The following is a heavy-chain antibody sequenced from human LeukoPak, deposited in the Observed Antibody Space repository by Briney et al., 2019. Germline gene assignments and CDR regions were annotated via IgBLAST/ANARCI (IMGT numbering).Heavy chain of an antibody. D-gene: IGHD1-20*01. CDR1: GDSISSSTYSTTYY. CDR2: ITYSGTT. Sequence: SETLSLTCTVSGDSISSSTYSTTYYWGWIRQPPGKGLEWIRSITYSGTTHYNASLKSRDTISVDTSKNQFSLRLSSVTAADTAVYVCARHGGRYNWSPSDWGQGTLVTVSS. J-gene: IGHJ4*02. CDR3: ARHGGRYNWSPSD. V-gene: IGHV4-39*01.